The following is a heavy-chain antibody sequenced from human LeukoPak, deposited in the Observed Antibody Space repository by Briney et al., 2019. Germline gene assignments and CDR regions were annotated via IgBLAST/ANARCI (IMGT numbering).Heavy chain of an antibody. J-gene: IGHJ4*02. D-gene: IGHD3-10*01. CDR2: IIHMVGKA. Sequence: SVTVSCKASGGTFSSYGISWVRQAPGQGLEWMGGIIHMVGKANYAQKLKGRVTITADESKNTAYMEMSRLRSEATAVYYCARAYYYGSWSYYDYWGQGTLVTVSS. CDR1: GGTFSSYG. CDR3: ARAYYYGSWSYYDY. V-gene: IGHV1-69*01.